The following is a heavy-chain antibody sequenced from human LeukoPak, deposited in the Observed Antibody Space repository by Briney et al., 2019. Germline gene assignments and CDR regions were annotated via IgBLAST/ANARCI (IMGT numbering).Heavy chain of an antibody. V-gene: IGHV4-4*07. D-gene: IGHD6-13*01. CDR1: GGSISNHS. CDR2: IYTSGTT. Sequence: PSETLSLTCTASGGSISNHSWSWIRQPAGKGLEWIGRIYTSGTTSYNPSLKSRVTMSIDSSKSQFSLKLSSVTAADTAVYYCARDNRAAGGLFDDWGQGTLVTVSS. CDR3: ARDNRAAGGLFDD. J-gene: IGHJ4*02.